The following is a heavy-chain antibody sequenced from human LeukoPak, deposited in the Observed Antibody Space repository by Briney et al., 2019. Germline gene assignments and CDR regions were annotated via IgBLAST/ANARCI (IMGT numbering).Heavy chain of an antibody. D-gene: IGHD3-22*01. CDR3: ARDQGDTMTLDV. CDR1: GYTFTGYY. J-gene: IGHJ3*01. V-gene: IGHV1-2*04. Sequence: GASVKVPCKASGYTFTGYYMHWVRQAPGQGLEWMGWINPNSGGTNYAQKFQGWVTMTRDTSISTAYMELSRLRSDDTAVYYCARDQGDTMTLDVWGQGTMVTVSS. CDR2: INPNSGGT.